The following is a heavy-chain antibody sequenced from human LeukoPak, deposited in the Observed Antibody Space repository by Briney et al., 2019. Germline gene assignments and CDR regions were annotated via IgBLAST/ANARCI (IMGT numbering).Heavy chain of an antibody. CDR1: GFTFSSYW. Sequence: PGGSLRLSCVASGFTFSSYWMIWVRQAPGKGLEWVANIKQDGSEKYYMDSVEGRFTISRDNAKNSLYLQMNSLRAEDTAVYYCAKARAAATKGAFDYWGQGTLVTVSS. CDR3: AKARAAATKGAFDY. J-gene: IGHJ4*02. V-gene: IGHV3-7*03. CDR2: IKQDGSEK. D-gene: IGHD6-13*01.